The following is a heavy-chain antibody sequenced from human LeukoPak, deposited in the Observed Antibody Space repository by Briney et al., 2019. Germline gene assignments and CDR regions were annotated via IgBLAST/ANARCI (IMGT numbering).Heavy chain of an antibody. V-gene: IGHV4-59*12. J-gene: IGHJ6*02. D-gene: IGHD3-3*01. CDR2: IYYTGST. Sequence: SETLSLTCTVSGGSISGYYWSWIRQPPGKGLEWIAYIYYTGSTNYNPSLKSRVTISLDTSKNQFSLKLSSVTAADTAVYYCAREGGADDFWSGYYPPYGMDVWGQGTTVTVSS. CDR1: GGSISGYY. CDR3: AREGGADDFWSGYYPPYGMDV.